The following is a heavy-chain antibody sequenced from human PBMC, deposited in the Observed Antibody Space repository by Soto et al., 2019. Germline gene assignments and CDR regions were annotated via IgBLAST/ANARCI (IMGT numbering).Heavy chain of an antibody. V-gene: IGHV1-18*01. D-gene: IGHD2-2*01. CDR2: VSPYNGHT. J-gene: IGHJ6*02. CDR1: GYSFTSYG. Sequence: QVQLVQSAAEVKKPGASVKVSCKASGYSFTSYGISWVRRAPGQGLEWMGWVSPYNGHTQFAQRFQGRVTMTPDPSTKTAYMELRNLRSDDTAHYYCARDLTIVPATHPRLENYGMDVWGQGTTVIVSS. CDR3: ARDLTIVPATHPRLENYGMDV.